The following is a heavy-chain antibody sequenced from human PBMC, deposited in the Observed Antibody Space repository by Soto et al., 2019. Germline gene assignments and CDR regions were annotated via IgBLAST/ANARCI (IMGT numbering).Heavy chain of an antibody. Sequence: QVQLVESGGGVVQPGRSLRLSCVASGFTFSSYGMHWVRQAPGKGLEWVAVISYDGSNKYYADSVKGRFTISRDNSKNTLYLQMNSLRAEDTAVYYCAKYYDFWSGYYESWGYWGQGTLVTVSS. D-gene: IGHD3-3*01. V-gene: IGHV3-30*18. J-gene: IGHJ4*02. CDR3: AKYYDFWSGYYESWGY. CDR2: ISYDGSNK. CDR1: GFTFSSYG.